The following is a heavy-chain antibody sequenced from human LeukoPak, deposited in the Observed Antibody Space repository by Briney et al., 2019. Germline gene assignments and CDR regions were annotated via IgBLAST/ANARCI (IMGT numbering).Heavy chain of an antibody. D-gene: IGHD2-2*01. J-gene: IGHJ5*02. CDR1: GGSISSGGYS. V-gene: IGHV4-30-2*01. CDR3: ARHGPYAAGFDP. Sequence: SETLSLTCAVSGGSISSGGYSWRWIRQPPGKGLEWIGYIYHSGSTNYNPSLKSRVTISVDTSKNQFSLKLSPVTAADTAVYYCARHGPYAAGFDPWGQGTLVTISS. CDR2: IYHSGST.